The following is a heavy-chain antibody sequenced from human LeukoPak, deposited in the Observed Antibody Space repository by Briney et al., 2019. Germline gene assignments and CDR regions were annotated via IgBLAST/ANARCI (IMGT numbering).Heavy chain of an antibody. CDR2: IYHTGST. Sequence: KPSETLSLTCTVSGYSISSGYYWDWIRQPPGKGLEWIGSIYHTGSTNYNPSLKSRVTMSVDTSKNQFSLKLSSVTAADTAVYYCATRLGTSDYWGQGTLVTVSS. D-gene: IGHD7-27*01. J-gene: IGHJ4*02. V-gene: IGHV4-38-2*02. CDR1: GYSISSGYY. CDR3: ATRLGTSDY.